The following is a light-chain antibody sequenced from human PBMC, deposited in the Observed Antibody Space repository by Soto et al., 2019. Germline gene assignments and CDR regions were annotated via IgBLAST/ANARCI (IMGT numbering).Light chain of an antibody. Sequence: VLTQSPATLSLSPGGRAILSCRASQTVSRYYLSWYQKKPGQPPRLLIYGASTRATGVPDRFSGSGSGADFTLTNRGLQAEDFAVYYCQQALTFGGGTTVE. V-gene: IGKV3D-7*01. CDR1: QTVSRYY. CDR3: QQALT. CDR2: GAS. J-gene: IGKJ4*01.